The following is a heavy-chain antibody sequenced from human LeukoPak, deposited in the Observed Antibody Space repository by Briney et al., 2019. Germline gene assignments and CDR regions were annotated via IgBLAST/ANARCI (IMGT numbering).Heavy chain of an antibody. CDR2: INPNGGGT. J-gene: IGHJ4*02. V-gene: IGHV1-2*02. Sequence: GASVKVSCKASGYTFTEYYMHWVRQAPGQGLEWVGWINPNGGGTHYAQKFQGRVTVTRDTSISTTYMELSSLTSDDTAVYYCARRWFGELPDEDYFDYWGQGTLVTVSS. CDR3: ARRWFGELPDEDYFDY. CDR1: GYTFTEYY. D-gene: IGHD3-10*01.